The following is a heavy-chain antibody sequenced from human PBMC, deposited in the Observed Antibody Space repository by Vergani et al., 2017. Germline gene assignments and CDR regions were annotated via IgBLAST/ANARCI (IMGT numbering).Heavy chain of an antibody. D-gene: IGHD2-21*01. CDR1: GFSFRNAW. V-gene: IGHV3-15*07. J-gene: IGHJ6*02. CDR3: TTDPRYCGDGSCYWLRDHHYYGMDV. Sequence: EVQLVESGGGIVTPGGPLRLSCVASGFSFRNAWMNWVRRTPGKGLEWVGRIKSTFDRGTTDYAAAVKGRFTISRDDSKNTLFLQMNGLKTEDIGVYYCTTDPRYCGDGSCYWLRDHHYYGMDVWGQGTTVTVSS. CDR2: IKSTFDRGTT.